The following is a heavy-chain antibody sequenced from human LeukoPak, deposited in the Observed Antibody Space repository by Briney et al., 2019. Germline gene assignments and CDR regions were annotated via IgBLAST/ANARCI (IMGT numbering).Heavy chain of an antibody. J-gene: IGHJ4*02. V-gene: IGHV3-74*01. CDR3: TRPESSSSLACDH. D-gene: IGHD2-2*01. CDR2: INSDGSTT. CDR1: GFPFSSSW. Sequence: PGGSLRLSCVASGFPFSSSWMHWVRQAPGKGLVWVSRINSDGSTTNYADSVKGRFIISRDNAKNTLYLQMNSLRAEDTAVYYCTRPESSSSLACDHWGQGTLVTVSS.